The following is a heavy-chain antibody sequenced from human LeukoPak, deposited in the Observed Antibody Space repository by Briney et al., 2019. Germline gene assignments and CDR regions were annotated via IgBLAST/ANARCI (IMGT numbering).Heavy chain of an antibody. J-gene: IGHJ4*02. Sequence: ASVKVSCKASGYTFTTYPINWMRQAPGQGLEWMGWIDTNTGSPTYAQGLTGRLVFSLDTSVSTAFLQINSLKAEDTALYYCVRGIDTTGYFNYWGQGTLVTVSS. D-gene: IGHD3-22*01. CDR3: VRGIDTTGYFNY. CDR2: IDTNTGSP. CDR1: GYTFTTYP. V-gene: IGHV7-4-1*02.